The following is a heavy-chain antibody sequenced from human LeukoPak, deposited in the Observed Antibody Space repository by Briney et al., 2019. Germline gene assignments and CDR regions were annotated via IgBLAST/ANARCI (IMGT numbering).Heavy chain of an antibody. D-gene: IGHD3-22*01. J-gene: IGHJ4*02. CDR2: ISHDGSNK. CDR1: GFTFSSFA. V-gene: IGHV3-30-3*01. CDR3: ARDRSGYYFDY. Sequence: GGSLRLSCAASGFTFSSFAMHWVRQAPGKGLDWVAVISHDGSNKFFADSVKGRFTISRDNSKNVLYLQMNSLRAEDTAVYYCARDRSGYYFDYWGQGTLVTVSS.